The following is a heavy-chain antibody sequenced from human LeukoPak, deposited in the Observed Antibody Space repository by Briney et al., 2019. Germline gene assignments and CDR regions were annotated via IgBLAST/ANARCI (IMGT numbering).Heavy chain of an antibody. J-gene: IGHJ4*02. CDR3: AREWQGGIAAAGARIEGDY. Sequence: GGSLRLSCAVSGFSVSGYWMTWVRQAPGKGLEWVANIKQDGSEKNYVDSVKGRFTISRDNAENSLFLQMNSLRVEDMAVYYCAREWQGGIAAAGARIEGDYWGQGTLVAVSS. D-gene: IGHD6-25*01. CDR1: GFSVSGYW. V-gene: IGHV3-7*01. CDR2: IKQDGSEK.